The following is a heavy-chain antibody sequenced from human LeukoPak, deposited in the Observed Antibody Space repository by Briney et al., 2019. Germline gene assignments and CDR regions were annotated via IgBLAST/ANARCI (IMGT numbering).Heavy chain of an antibody. V-gene: IGHV1-2*02. CDR1: GYTFTGYY. J-gene: IGHJ4*02. D-gene: IGHD4-17*01. CDR2: INPNSGGT. Sequence: APVKVSCKASGYTFTGYYMHWVRQAPGQGLEWMGWINPNSGGTNYAQKFQGRVTMTRDTSISTAYMELSRLRSDDTAVYYCARGPSWRYGDYESGHFDYWGQGTLVTVSS. CDR3: ARGPSWRYGDYESGHFDY.